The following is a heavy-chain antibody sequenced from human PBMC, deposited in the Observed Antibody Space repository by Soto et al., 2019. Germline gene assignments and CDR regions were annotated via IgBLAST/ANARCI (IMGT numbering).Heavy chain of an antibody. Sequence: VQLVESGGGVVQPGMSLRRSCAASGFTFSSYGMHWVRQAPGKGLEWVAVISYDGSNKYYADSVKGRFTISRDNSKNTLYLQMNSLRAEDTAVYYCAKDRRPNYYYGMDVWGQGTTVTVSS. CDR1: GFTFSSYG. V-gene: IGHV3-30*18. CDR3: AKDRRPNYYYGMDV. CDR2: ISYDGSNK. J-gene: IGHJ6*02. D-gene: IGHD6-25*01.